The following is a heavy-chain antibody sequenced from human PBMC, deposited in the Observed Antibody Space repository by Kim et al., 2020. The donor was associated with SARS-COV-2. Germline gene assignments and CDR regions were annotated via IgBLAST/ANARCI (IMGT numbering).Heavy chain of an antibody. J-gene: IGHJ6*02. CDR2: ISAGGDRT. CDR3: VKGTSNYHFQGMDV. V-gene: IGHV3-23*01. CDR1: RFTFSNYA. D-gene: IGHD6-6*01. Sequence: GGSLRLSCAASRFTFSNYAITWVRQAPGKGLEWVSSISAGGDRTHYADSVKGRFTISRDNSKDTLYLQVDSLRAEDTALYYCVKGTSNYHFQGMDVWGQGTTVTVS.